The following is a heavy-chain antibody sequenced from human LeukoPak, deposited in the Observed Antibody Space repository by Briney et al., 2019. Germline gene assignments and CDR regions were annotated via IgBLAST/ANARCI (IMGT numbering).Heavy chain of an antibody. V-gene: IGHV4-61*02. CDR3: ARDRWELQGNFDY. CDR1: GGSISSGSYY. J-gene: IGHJ4*02. D-gene: IGHD1-26*01. Sequence: SETLSLTCTVSGGSISSGSYYWSWIRQPAEKGLEWIGRIYTSGSTNYNPSLKSRVTISVDTSKNQFSLKLSSVTAADTAVYYCARDRWELQGNFDYWGQGTLVTVSS. CDR2: IYTSGST.